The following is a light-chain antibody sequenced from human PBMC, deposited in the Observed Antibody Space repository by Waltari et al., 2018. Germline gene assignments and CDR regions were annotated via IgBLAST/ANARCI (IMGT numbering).Light chain of an antibody. CDR1: QRISNY. CDR3: QQTYSPPRT. V-gene: IGKV1-39*01. CDR2: SAS. J-gene: IGKJ1*01. Sequence: DIQMTQSPSSLSASAGDRVTITCRASQRISNYLNWYQQKPGKAPNLLIHSASSLQSGVPSRCSGSGSGTEFTLTINSLQPEDFATYYCQQTYSPPRTFGQGTKVEVK.